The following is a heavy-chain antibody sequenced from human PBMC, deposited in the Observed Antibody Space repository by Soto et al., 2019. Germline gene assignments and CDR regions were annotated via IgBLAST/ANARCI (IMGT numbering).Heavy chain of an antibody. J-gene: IGHJ4*02. CDR3: ARASAAGYEYYFDY. D-gene: IGHD6-13*01. V-gene: IGHV3-30-3*01. CDR2: ISYDGSNK. CDR1: GFTISSYA. Sequence: QVQLVESGGGVVQPGRSLRLSCAASGFTISSYAMHWVRQAPGKGLEWVAVISYDGSNKYYADSVKGRFTISRDNSKNTLYLQMNSLRAEDTAVYYCARASAAGYEYYFDYWGQGTLVTVSS.